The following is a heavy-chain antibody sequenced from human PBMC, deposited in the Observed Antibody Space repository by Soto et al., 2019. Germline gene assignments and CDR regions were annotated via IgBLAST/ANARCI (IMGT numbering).Heavy chain of an antibody. Sequence: QVQLVQSGPEVKKAGASVKVSSTAPTGYIFLAYGFDWVRQAPGQGLEWMGWISPKFGRTNYARTLQDRFTMTTDVSTKTVSMELRDLRSDDTAVYFRARDDCNGGSCDGGHYLDLWGRGTPISVSS. D-gene: IGHD2-15*01. J-gene: IGHJ2*01. CDR3: ARDDCNGGSCDGGHYLDL. CDR2: ISPKFGRT. V-gene: IGHV1-18*01. CDR1: GYIFLAYG.